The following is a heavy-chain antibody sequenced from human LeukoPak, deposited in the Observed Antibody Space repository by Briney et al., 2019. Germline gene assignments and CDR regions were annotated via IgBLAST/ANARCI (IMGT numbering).Heavy chain of an antibody. J-gene: IGHJ4*02. V-gene: IGHV3-7*02. CDR1: GFTFSTYW. CDR3: AKNGPGLDYFDY. CDR2: IKEDGSEK. Sequence: TGGSLRLSCAASGFTFSTYWMSWVRQAPGKGLEWVANIKEDGSEKYYVDSVKGRFTISRDNAKNTLYLQMNSLRAEDTAVYYCAKNGPGLDYFDYWGQGTLVTVSS. D-gene: IGHD3-10*01.